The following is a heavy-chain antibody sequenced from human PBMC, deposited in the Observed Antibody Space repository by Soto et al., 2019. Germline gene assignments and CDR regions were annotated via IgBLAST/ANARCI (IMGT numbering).Heavy chain of an antibody. CDR3: ARVGYCGGDCSFPDY. Sequence: SDTLSLTCTVSGGSISSYFWSWIRQPPGRGLEWIGYIYYSGSTNYNPSLKSRVTISGDTSKNQLSLKLSSVTAADTAVYYCARVGYCGGDCSFPDYWGQGTLVTVSS. CDR1: GGSISSYF. CDR2: IYYSGST. J-gene: IGHJ4*02. D-gene: IGHD2-21*02. V-gene: IGHV4-59*01.